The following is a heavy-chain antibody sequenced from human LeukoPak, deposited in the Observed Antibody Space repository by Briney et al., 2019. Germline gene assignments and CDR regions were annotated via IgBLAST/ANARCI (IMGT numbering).Heavy chain of an antibody. D-gene: IGHD5-12*01. CDR1: GFTFSSYW. CDR2: ITGGGGST. Sequence: GGFLRLSCAASGFTFSSYWMSWVRQAPGKGLEWVSTITGGGGSTYYADSVKGRFTISRDNSKDTFYLQMNSLRVEDTAVYYCAKARIAATIYPKEVNFDYWGQGTLVTVSS. CDR3: AKARIAATIYPKEVNFDY. V-gene: IGHV3-23*01. J-gene: IGHJ4*02.